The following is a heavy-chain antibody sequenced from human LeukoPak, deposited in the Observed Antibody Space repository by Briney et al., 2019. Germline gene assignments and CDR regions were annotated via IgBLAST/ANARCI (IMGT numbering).Heavy chain of an antibody. CDR3: ARDLRTNYRDYYYFYYMDV. CDR2: ISRDASTI. CDR1: GFTFSDYY. J-gene: IGHJ6*03. D-gene: IGHD2-8*01. Sequence: GGSLRLSCAASGFTFSDYYVTWIRQSPGKGLEGVSYISRDASTIYYADSVRGRFTISRDNAKNSLYLQMNTLRAEDTAVYFCARDLRTNYRDYYYFYYMDVWGKGTSVTVSS. V-gene: IGHV3-11*01.